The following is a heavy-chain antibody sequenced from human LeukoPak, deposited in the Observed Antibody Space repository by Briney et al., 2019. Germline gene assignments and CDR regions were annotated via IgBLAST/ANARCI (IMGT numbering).Heavy chain of an antibody. CDR1: GFTFSSYA. CDR2: ISGSGGST. Sequence: GGSLRLSCAASGFTFSSYAMSWVRQAPGKGLEWVSAISGSGGSTYYADSVKGRFTISRDNSKNSQYLQMNSLRSEDTAVYYCARVGYSSSSNDYWGQGTLVIVSS. V-gene: IGHV3-23*01. J-gene: IGHJ4*02. CDR3: ARVGYSSSSNDY. D-gene: IGHD6-13*01.